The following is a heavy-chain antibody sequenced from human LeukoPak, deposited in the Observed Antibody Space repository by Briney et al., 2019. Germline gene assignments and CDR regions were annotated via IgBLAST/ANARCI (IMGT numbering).Heavy chain of an antibody. D-gene: IGHD5-18*01. CDR2: ISSSGSII. Sequence: GGSLRLSCAASGLTFSSDEMNWVRQAAGKGLEWVSYISSSGSIIYYADSVKGRFTISRDNAKNSLYLQMNSLRAEDTAVYYCARGYSYGSHFDYWGQGTLVTVSS. CDR3: ARGYSYGSHFDY. CDR1: GLTFSSDE. J-gene: IGHJ4*02. V-gene: IGHV3-48*03.